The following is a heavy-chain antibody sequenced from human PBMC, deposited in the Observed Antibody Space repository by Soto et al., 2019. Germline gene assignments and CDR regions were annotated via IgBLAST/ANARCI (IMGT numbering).Heavy chain of an antibody. CDR2: MNPNTGHT. V-gene: IGHV1-8*02. Sequence: ASVKVSCKASGGTFSSYAISWVRQATGQGLEWMGWMNPNTGHTGYAQKFQGRLTMTTNTSISTAYMELSSLKFEDTAVYYCARGPSSVVDWGQGTRVTVSS. CDR1: GGTFSSYA. J-gene: IGHJ4*02. CDR3: ARGPSSVVD. D-gene: IGHD6-25*01.